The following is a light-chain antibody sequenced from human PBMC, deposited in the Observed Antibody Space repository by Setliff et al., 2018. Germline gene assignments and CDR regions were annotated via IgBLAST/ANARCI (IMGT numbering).Light chain of an antibody. V-gene: IGLV2-14*01. Sequence: ALTQPASVSGSLGQSITISCTGTSGDVGGYDYVSWYQQHPGKAPKLMIYDVSNRPSGVSNRFSGSKSGNTASLTISGLQAEDEADYYCGSYTSINTLLYIFGTGTKV. J-gene: IGLJ1*01. CDR1: SGDVGGYDY. CDR3: GSYTSINTLLYI. CDR2: DVS.